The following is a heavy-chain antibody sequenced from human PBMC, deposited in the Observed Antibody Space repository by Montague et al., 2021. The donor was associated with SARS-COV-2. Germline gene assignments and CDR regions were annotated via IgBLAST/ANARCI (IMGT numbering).Heavy chain of an antibody. Sequence: SLRLSCAASGFTFSSNWMSWVRQAPGPGLEWVAHIKQDGSDKYYGDSVMARFTISRDNARNSLYLRMNSLRAEDTAVYYCARDPDYGDSVGIDYWGQGTLVTVSS. CDR2: IKQDGSDK. D-gene: IGHD4-17*01. V-gene: IGHV3-7*01. J-gene: IGHJ4*01. CDR3: ARDPDYGDSVGIDY. CDR1: GFTFSSNW.